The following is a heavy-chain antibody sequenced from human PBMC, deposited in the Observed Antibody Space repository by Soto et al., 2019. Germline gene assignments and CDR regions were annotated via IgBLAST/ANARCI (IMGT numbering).Heavy chain of an antibody. CDR1: GSTFTNAW. J-gene: IGHJ3*02. D-gene: IGHD2-8*01. CDR3: TTPHGRNAFDI. CDR2: IKSKTDGGTT. Sequence: GSLIRSCAAPGSTFTNAWMSGVRQAPGKGLEWVGRIKSKTDGGTTNYAAPVKGRFTISRDDSKNTLYLQMNSLQTEDTAVYYRTTPHGRNAFDIWGQGTMVTVSS. V-gene: IGHV3-15*01.